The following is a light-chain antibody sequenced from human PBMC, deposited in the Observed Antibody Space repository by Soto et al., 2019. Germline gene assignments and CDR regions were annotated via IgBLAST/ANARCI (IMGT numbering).Light chain of an antibody. Sequence: QSALNQPPSASGSPGQSVTISCTGTSSDVGDYNYVSWYQQHPGKAPKLMIYEVNKRPSGVPDRFSGSKSGNTASLTVSGLQAEDEADYYCSSYAGSLYVFGTGTKLTVL. V-gene: IGLV2-8*01. J-gene: IGLJ1*01. CDR3: SSYAGSLYV. CDR2: EVN. CDR1: SSDVGDYNY.